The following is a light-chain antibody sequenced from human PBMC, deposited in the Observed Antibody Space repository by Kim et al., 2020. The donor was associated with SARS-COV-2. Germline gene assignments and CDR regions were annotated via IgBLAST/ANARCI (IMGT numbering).Light chain of an antibody. J-gene: IGLJ1*01. CDR3: SSYTSSSTYV. CDR2: DVS. V-gene: IGLV2-14*03. Sequence: GQSITSSCTGTSSDVGRYNYVSWYQQHPGKAPKLMIYDVSRRPSGVSSRFSGSKSGNTASLTISGLQAEDEADYSCSSYTSSSTYVFGTGTKVTVL. CDR1: SSDVGRYNY.